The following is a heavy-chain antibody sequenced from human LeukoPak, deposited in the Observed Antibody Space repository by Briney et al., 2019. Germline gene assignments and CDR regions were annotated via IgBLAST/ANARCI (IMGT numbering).Heavy chain of an antibody. CDR1: GGSITSYH. D-gene: IGHD2-2*01. CDR3: ASGGYCGSTSCYPNWFDP. CDR2: ISYSGST. V-gene: IGHV4-59*01. Sequence: PSETLSLTCTVPGGSITSYHWSWIRQPPGKGLEWIGYISYSGSTNYNPSLKSRVTISLDTSKNQFSLKLSSVTAADTAVYYCASGGYCGSTSCYPNWFDPWGQEPWSPSPQ. J-gene: IGHJ5*02.